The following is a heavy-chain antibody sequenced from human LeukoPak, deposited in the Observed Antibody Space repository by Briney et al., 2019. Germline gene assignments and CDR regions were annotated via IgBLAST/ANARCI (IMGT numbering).Heavy chain of an antibody. J-gene: IGHJ4*02. Sequence: GGSLRLSCAASGFTFSSYGMHWVRQAPGKGLEWVAVISYDGSNKYYADSVKGRFTISRDNSKNTLYLQMNSLRAEDTAVYYCAKDEGYCSGGSCDVNWGQGTLVTVSS. CDR1: GFTFSSYG. D-gene: IGHD2-15*01. CDR3: AKDEGYCSGGSCDVN. V-gene: IGHV3-30*18. CDR2: ISYDGSNK.